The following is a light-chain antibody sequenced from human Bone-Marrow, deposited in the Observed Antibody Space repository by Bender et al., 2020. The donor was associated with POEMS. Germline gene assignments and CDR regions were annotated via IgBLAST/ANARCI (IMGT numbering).Light chain of an antibody. CDR2: QDW. J-gene: IGLJ3*02. CDR3: VAWDASLNGWV. Sequence: SYVLTQPPSVSVAPGQTARITCGGDNIGKKSVHWYQQRPGQSPVLVIYQDWKRPSGVPDRFSGSKSGTSASLAITGLQSDDEAIYFCVAWDASLNGWVFGGGTKLTVL. V-gene: IGLV3-21*02. CDR1: NIGKKS.